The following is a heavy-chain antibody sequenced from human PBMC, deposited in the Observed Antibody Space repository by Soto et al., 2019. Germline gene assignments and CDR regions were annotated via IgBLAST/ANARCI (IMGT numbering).Heavy chain of an antibody. CDR1: GFTFSSYG. Sequence: QVQLVESGGGVVQPGRSLRLSCAATGFTFSSYGMHWVRQAPGKGLEWVAVIWYDGSNKCYADSVKGRFTISRDNSKNTLYLQMQSLRGEDTAVYYGAREVGTTIQDWGQGTLVTVSS. D-gene: IGHD1-26*01. J-gene: IGHJ4*02. CDR3: AREVGTTIQD. CDR2: IWYDGSNK. V-gene: IGHV3-33*01.